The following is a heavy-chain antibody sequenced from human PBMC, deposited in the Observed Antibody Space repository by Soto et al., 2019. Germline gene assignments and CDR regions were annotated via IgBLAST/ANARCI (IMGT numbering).Heavy chain of an antibody. CDR3: AKGSSSGLQYFEY. CDR2: ISSSGGST. V-gene: IGHV3-23*01. J-gene: IGHJ4*02. CDR1: GFTFSNYA. Sequence: GGSLRLSCAASGFTFSNYAMSWVRQAPGKGLAWVSAISSSGGSTYYADSVKGRFTISRDNSKNTLSLQMNSLRVEDTAVYYCAKGSSSGLQYFEYWGQGTLVTVSS. D-gene: IGHD6-19*01.